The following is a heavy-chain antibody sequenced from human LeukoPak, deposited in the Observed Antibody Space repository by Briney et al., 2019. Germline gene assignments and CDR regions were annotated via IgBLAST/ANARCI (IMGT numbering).Heavy chain of an antibody. CDR1: GFTVSSNY. V-gene: IGHV3-66*04. J-gene: IGHJ3*02. CDR3: ASQSTPVLPFDI. Sequence: PGGSLRLSCAASGFTVSSNYISWVRQAPGKGLEWVSAIYSAGTTYYADSVKGRFTISRDNSKNTLYLQMNSLRVEDTAVYYCASQSTPVLPFDIWGQGTMVTVSS. CDR2: IYSAGTT.